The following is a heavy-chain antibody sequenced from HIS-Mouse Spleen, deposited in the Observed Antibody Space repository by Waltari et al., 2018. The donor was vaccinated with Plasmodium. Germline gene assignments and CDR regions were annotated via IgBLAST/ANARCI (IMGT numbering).Heavy chain of an antibody. CDR3: ASSWYWYFDL. J-gene: IGHJ2*01. CDR1: GFTFSSYW. V-gene: IGHV3-7*01. CDR2: IKQDGSGN. D-gene: IGHD6-13*01. Sequence: EVQLVESGGGLVQPGGSLRLSCAASGFTFSSYWMSWVSKAPGKGLEGGANIKQDGSGNYYVDSVKGRFTISRDNAKNSLYLQMNSLRAEDTAVYYCASSWYWYFDLWGRGTLVTVSS.